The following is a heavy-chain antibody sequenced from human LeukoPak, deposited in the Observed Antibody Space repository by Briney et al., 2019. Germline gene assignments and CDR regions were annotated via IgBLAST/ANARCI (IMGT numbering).Heavy chain of an antibody. CDR3: ARKNVMYGDPLDV. J-gene: IGHJ6*04. Sequence: SETLSLTCAVYGGSFSGYYWSWIRQPPGKGLEWIGEINHSGSTNYNPSLKSRVTISVDTSKNQFSLKMSSVTAADTAVYYCARKNVMYGDPLDVWGKGTTVTVSS. D-gene: IGHD2-21*02. V-gene: IGHV4-34*01. CDR1: GGSFSGYY. CDR2: INHSGST.